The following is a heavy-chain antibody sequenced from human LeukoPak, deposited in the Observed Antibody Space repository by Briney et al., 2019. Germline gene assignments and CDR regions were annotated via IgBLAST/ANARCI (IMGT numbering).Heavy chain of an antibody. Sequence: SETLSLTCTVSGGSISSYYWSWIRQPPGKGLEWIGYIYYTGSTSYNPSLRSRVTISVDTSKNQFSLKLSSVTAADTAVYYCAHIAAPGTAWGQGILVTVSS. V-gene: IGHV4-59*08. CDR2: IYYTGST. D-gene: IGHD6-13*01. J-gene: IGHJ5*02. CDR3: AHIAAPGTA. CDR1: GGSISSYY.